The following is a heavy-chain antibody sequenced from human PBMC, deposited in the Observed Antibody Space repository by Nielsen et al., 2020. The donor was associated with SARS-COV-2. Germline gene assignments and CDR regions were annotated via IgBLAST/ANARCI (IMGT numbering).Heavy chain of an antibody. Sequence: GSLRLSCTVSGGSISSYYWSWIRQPPGKGLEWIGYIYYSGSTNYNPSLKSRVTISVDTSKKNFSLKLSSVTAADTAVYYCARVRITMIVVVDAFDIWGQGTMVTVSS. J-gene: IGHJ3*02. CDR3: ARVRITMIVVVDAFDI. CDR1: GGSISSYY. V-gene: IGHV4-59*01. CDR2: IYYSGST. D-gene: IGHD3-22*01.